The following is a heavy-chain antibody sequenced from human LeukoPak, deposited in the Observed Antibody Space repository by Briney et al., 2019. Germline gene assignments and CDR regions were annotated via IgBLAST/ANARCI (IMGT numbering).Heavy chain of an antibody. Sequence: PGGSLRLSCAASGFTFSSYSMNWVRQAPGKGLEWVSSISSSSSYIYYADSVKGRFTISRDNAKNSLYLQMNSLRAEDTAVYYCARAPDIVVVPALPDYWGQGTLVTVSS. CDR3: ARAPDIVVVPALPDY. CDR2: ISSSSSYI. D-gene: IGHD2-2*01. J-gene: IGHJ4*02. V-gene: IGHV3-21*01. CDR1: GFTFSSYS.